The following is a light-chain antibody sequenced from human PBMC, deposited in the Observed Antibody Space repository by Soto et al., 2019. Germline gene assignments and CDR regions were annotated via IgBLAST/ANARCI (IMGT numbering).Light chain of an antibody. J-gene: IGKJ5*01. Sequence: ETVMTQSPATLSLSPGERATLSGRASQSVRSDYLAWYQQKPGQAPRLHIYGASTRATGIPDRFTGSGSGTDFTLTISSLQPEDVAVYYCQQYYSTITFGQGTRLEIK. CDR3: QQYYSTIT. CDR1: QSVRSD. CDR2: GAS. V-gene: IGKV3D-15*01.